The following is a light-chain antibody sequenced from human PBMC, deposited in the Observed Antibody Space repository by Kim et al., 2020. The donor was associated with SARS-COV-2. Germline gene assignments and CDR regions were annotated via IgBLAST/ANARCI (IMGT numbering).Light chain of an antibody. J-gene: IGLJ2*01. CDR2: GKN. V-gene: IGLV3-19*01. CDR3: NSRDSNDDVV. Sequence: VVLGRIVRITCQGDSLRSYYATWYQQKPGQAPLLVIYGKNNRPSGIPDRFSGSSSGNTASLTITGTQAGDEADYYRNSRDSNDDVVFGGGTKLTVL. CDR1: SLRSYY.